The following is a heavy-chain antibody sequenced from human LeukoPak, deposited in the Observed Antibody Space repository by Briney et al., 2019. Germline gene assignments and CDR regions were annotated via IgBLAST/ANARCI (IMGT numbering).Heavy chain of an antibody. Sequence: PRETLSPTGTVSGGSARSEYCRWIWERPRWGLGRRGDISFSGSIAYHASLNSRVTRSVATSKNQLSMKLHSVTAADTAVSYCARLIVLLELFSDCAFEIWGQGTMVTVSS. CDR3: ARLIVLLELFSDCAFEI. CDR2: ISFSGSI. CDR1: GGSARSEY. V-gene: IGHV4-59*02. D-gene: IGHD3-3*02. J-gene: IGHJ3*02.